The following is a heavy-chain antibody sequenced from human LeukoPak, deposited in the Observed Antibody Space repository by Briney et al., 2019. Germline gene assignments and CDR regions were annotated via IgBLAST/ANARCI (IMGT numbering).Heavy chain of an antibody. J-gene: IGHJ4*02. D-gene: IGHD1-26*01. CDR3: ARGGGYYAIDY. CDR2: LYSDDTT. Sequence: GGSLRLSCAASGFIVNSNYINWVRQAPGKGLEWVSALYSDDTTYYADSVKGRFTISRDNSKNTLYLQMNNLRAEDTAVYYCARGGGYYAIDYWGQGTLVTVSS. V-gene: IGHV3-53*01. CDR1: GFIVNSNY.